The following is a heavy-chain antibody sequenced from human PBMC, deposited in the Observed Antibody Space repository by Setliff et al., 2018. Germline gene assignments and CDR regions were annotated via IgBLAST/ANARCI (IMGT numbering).Heavy chain of an antibody. V-gene: IGHV1-18*01. CDR2: ISNYNDIT. D-gene: IGHD2-15*01. CDR1: TYIFNSYG. Sequence: ASVKVSCKASTYIFNSYGISWVRQAPGHGLEWMGWISNYNDITNYAQRFQGRVTMTSDTSTSAAYMELRSLRSDDTAVYYCAISTLSICSGGSCPNAFDVWGRGTMVTVSS. J-gene: IGHJ3*01. CDR3: AISTLSICSGGSCPNAFDV.